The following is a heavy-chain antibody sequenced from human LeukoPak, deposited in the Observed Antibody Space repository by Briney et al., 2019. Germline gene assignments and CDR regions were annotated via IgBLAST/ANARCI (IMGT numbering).Heavy chain of an antibody. CDR2: ISAYNGNT. D-gene: IGHD3-16*02. J-gene: IGHJ4*02. Sequence: ASVTVSFKASGYTFTIYGISWVRQAPGQGLEWMGWISAYNGNTNYAQKLQGRVTMTTDTSTSTAYMELRSLRSDDTAVYYCARGRPEYTYYDYVWGSYRFYFDYWGQGTLVTVSS. V-gene: IGHV1-18*01. CDR3: ARGRPEYTYYDYVWGSYRFYFDY. CDR1: GYTFTIYG.